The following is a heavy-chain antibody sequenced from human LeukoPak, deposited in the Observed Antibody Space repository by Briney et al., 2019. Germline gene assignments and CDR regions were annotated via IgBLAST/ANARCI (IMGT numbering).Heavy chain of an antibody. CDR1: GGSISSYY. J-gene: IGHJ5*02. V-gene: IGHV4-59*01. CDR2: IYYSGST. CDR3: ARGSSRGWFDP. Sequence: SETLPLTCTVSGGSISSYYWSWIRQPPGKGLEWIGYIYYSGSTNYNPSLKSRVTISVDTSKNHFSLKLSSVTAADTAVYYCARGSSRGWFDPWGQGTLVTVSS.